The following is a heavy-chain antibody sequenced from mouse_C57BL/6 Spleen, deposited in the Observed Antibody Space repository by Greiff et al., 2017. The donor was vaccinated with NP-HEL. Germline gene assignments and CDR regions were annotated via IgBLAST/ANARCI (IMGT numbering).Heavy chain of an antibody. Sequence: EVHLLESGGGLVKPGGSLKLSCAASGFTFSDYGMHWVRQAPEKGLEWVAYISSGSSTIYYADTVKGRFTISRDNAKNTLYLQMTSLKYEDTAMYYSARNGSRVHYFDYWGQGTTLTVSS. J-gene: IGHJ2*01. CDR2: ISSGSSTI. CDR3: ARNGSRVHYFDY. V-gene: IGHV5-17*01. CDR1: GFTFSDYG. D-gene: IGHD1-1*01.